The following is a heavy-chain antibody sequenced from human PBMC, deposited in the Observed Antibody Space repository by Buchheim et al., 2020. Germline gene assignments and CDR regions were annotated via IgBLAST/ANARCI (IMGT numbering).Heavy chain of an antibody. D-gene: IGHD3-22*01. Sequence: QVQLVESGGGVVQPGRSLRLSCAASGFTFSSYGMHWVRQAPGKGLEWVAVISYDGSNKYYADSVKGRFTISRDNSKNTLYLQMNSLRAEDTAVYYCAKEIYDSSGYYYGMDVWGQGTT. CDR2: ISYDGSNK. V-gene: IGHV3-30*18. CDR3: AKEIYDSSGYYYGMDV. CDR1: GFTFSSYG. J-gene: IGHJ6*02.